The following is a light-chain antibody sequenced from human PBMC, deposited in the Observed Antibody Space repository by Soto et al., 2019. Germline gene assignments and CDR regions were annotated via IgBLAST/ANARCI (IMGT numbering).Light chain of an antibody. V-gene: IGLV2-14*03. Sequence: QSALTQPASVSGSPGESITISCTGTSSDVGGRDWVSWYQQHPGKAPKLMIYDVSHRPSGISDRFSGSKFGNTASLTISGLQPDDEADYFCCSYATGSIYVFGTGTKVTVL. CDR3: CSYATGSIYV. J-gene: IGLJ1*01. CDR1: SSDVGGRDW. CDR2: DVS.